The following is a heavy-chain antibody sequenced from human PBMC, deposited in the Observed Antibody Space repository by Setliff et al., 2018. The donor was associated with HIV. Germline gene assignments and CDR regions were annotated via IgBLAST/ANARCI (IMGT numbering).Heavy chain of an antibody. CDR3: ARGEFYCGTDCYWSSFDY. CDR2: IYTSGTT. Sequence: SETLSLTCTVSGVSISGYYWSWIRQPPGKGLEWIGYIYTSGTTSYNPSLKSRVTISVDTSKNQFSLKLNSVTAAGTAVYYCARGEFYCGTDCYWSSFDYWGQGILVTVSS. V-gene: IGHV4-4*08. D-gene: IGHD2-21*02. CDR1: GVSISGYY. J-gene: IGHJ4*02.